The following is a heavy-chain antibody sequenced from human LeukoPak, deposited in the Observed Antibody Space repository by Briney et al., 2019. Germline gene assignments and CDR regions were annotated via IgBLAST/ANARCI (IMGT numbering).Heavy chain of an antibody. V-gene: IGHV3-30*18. CDR2: ISYDGSNK. D-gene: IGHD3-22*01. J-gene: IGHJ4*02. Sequence: PGGSLRLSCAASGFTFSSYGMHWVRQAPGKGLERVAVISYDGSNKYYADSVKGRFTISRDNSKNTLYLQMNSLRAEDTAVYYCAKGTYYYDSSGYYPNDYWGQGTLVTVSS. CDR3: AKGTYYYDSSGYYPNDY. CDR1: GFTFSSYG.